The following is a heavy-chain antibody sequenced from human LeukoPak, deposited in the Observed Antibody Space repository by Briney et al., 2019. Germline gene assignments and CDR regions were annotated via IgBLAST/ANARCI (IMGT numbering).Heavy chain of an antibody. CDR3: ARGYYYDSSVAY. Sequence: PGGSLRLSCAASGFTFSTFGFNWVRQAPGKGLEWVSSISHSSTYISYADSVKGRFIISRDNARNSLYLQMDSLRVEDTAVYYCARGYYYDSSVAYWGQGTLVTVSS. CDR2: ISHSSTYI. CDR1: GFTFSTFG. V-gene: IGHV3-21*01. J-gene: IGHJ4*02. D-gene: IGHD3-22*01.